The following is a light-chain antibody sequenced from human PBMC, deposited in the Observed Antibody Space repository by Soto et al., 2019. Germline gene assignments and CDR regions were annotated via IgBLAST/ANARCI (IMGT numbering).Light chain of an antibody. J-gene: IGLJ1*01. CDR2: DVS. CDR1: NSDVGGYNY. Sequence: QSALTQPASVSGSPEQSITISCTGTNSDVGGYNYVSWYQQHPGKAPKLIIYDVSNRPSGVSNRFSGSKSGNTASLTISGLQAEDEVDYYCSSYTGSSILYVFGTGTKLTVL. V-gene: IGLV2-14*01. CDR3: SSYTGSSILYV.